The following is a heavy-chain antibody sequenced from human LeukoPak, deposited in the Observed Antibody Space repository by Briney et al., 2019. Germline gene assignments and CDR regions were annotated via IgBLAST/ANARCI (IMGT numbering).Heavy chain of an antibody. CDR1: GFTFSTYS. D-gene: IGHD5-12*01. Sequence: GGSLRLSCAASGFTFSTYSTNWLRLALGKGLEWVSSISPDSNYKYYVDSVKGRFTISRDNAKSSLYLQMNSLRAEDTAVYYCVRGGYRGFDYEYWGQGTLVTVSS. V-gene: IGHV3-21*01. J-gene: IGHJ4*02. CDR3: VRGGYRGFDYEY. CDR2: ISPDSNYK.